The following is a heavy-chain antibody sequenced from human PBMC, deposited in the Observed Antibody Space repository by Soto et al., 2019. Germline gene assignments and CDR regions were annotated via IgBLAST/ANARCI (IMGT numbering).Heavy chain of an antibody. V-gene: IGHV4-34*01. Sequence: QVQLQQWGAGLLKPSETLSLTCAVYGGSFSGDYWTWIRQPPGKGLEWIGEINQSGRTNYNPSLKSRVTILLDTSKNQFSLKLISVTAADTAVYYCATFTSRGWYIFDYWGQGSLVTVSS. D-gene: IGHD6-19*01. CDR1: GGSFSGDY. CDR3: ATFTSRGWYIFDY. CDR2: INQSGRT. J-gene: IGHJ4*02.